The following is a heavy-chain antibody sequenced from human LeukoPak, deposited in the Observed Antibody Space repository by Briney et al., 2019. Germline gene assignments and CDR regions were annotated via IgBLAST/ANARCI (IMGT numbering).Heavy chain of an antibody. CDR2: IYRTGNI. CDR3: ARVHAAGDWFDP. Sequence: PSETLSLTCTVSGYSISGGYYWGWIRQPPGKGLEWIGSIYRTGNIYHNPSLKSRVTISIDTSKNQFSLKLNPVTAADTAVYYCARVHAAGDWFDPWGQGTLVTVSS. J-gene: IGHJ5*02. D-gene: IGHD2-15*01. V-gene: IGHV4-38-2*02. CDR1: GYSISGGYY.